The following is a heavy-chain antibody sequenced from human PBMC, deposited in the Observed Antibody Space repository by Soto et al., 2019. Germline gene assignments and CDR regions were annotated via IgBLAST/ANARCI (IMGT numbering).Heavy chain of an antibody. CDR3: ARMGSWPYYYYYMDV. Sequence: GGSLRLSCAASGFTFSSYGMHWVRQAPGKGLEWVAVIWYDGSNKYYADSVKGRFTISRDNSKNTLYLQMNSLRAEDTAVYYCARMGSWPYYYYYMDVWGKGTTVTVSS. V-gene: IGHV3-33*01. D-gene: IGHD2-15*01. CDR1: GFTFSSYG. J-gene: IGHJ6*03. CDR2: IWYDGSNK.